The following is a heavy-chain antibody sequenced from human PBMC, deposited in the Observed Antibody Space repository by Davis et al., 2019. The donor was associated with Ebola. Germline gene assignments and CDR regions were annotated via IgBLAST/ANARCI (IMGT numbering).Heavy chain of an antibody. CDR1: GFNFDAYG. CDR2: ITRNSASI. V-gene: IGHV3-9*01. J-gene: IGHJ6*04. CDR3: ARVDTAFGMDV. Sequence: SLKISCAASGFNFDAYGMHWVRQAPGKGLEWVAGITRNSASIGYADSVKGRITISRDNAKNSLYPQMNSLSAEDTAVYYCARVDTAFGMDVWGKGTTVTVSS. D-gene: IGHD5-18*01.